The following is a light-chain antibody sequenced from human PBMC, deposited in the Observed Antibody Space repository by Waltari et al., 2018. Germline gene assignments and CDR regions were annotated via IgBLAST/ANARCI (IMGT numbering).Light chain of an antibody. CDR1: SSDVGNYNV. CDR2: EVR. CDR3: CSYAGGTTYV. J-gene: IGLJ1*01. Sequence: QPALTQPASVSGSPGQSITLSCTGTSSDVGNYNVVSWYQQYPGKAPKFIIYEVREGPYGVSNPFSGSKSGNTASLTISGLQAEDEADYYCCSYAGGTTYVFGTGTKVTVL. V-gene: IGLV2-23*02.